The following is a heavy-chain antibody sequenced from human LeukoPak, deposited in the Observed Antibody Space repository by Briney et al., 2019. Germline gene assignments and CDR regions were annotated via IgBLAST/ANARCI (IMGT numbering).Heavy chain of an antibody. CDR3: TRGPGYDYVWGTYRADY. CDR1: GFIFYSYA. D-gene: IGHD3-16*02. Sequence: TGGSLRLSCAASGFIFYSYAMHWVRQAPGRGLEYVSAITSSGSSTFYANSVKGRFTISRDNSKNTLYLQMGSLRPDDMAVYYCTRGPGYDYVWGTYRADYWGQGILVTVSS. V-gene: IGHV3-64*01. J-gene: IGHJ4*02. CDR2: ITSSGSST.